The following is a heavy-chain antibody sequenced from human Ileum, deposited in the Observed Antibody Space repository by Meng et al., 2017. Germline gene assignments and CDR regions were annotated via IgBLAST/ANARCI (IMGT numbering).Heavy chain of an antibody. J-gene: IGHJ4*02. CDR2: TFYRSKWND. CDR3: ARGWYYDYVWGSYRDHMFDY. D-gene: IGHD3-16*02. CDR1: GDGVSNDSGA. V-gene: IGHV6-1*01. Sequence: QGQVQPSRPVLGKPSPTLSLPRAISGDGVSNDSGAWSWIRPSPPRGLEWLGRTFYRSKWNDDFAECATSRISITTDTSKNQCSLQLNSVTPEDTAVYYCARGWYYDYVWGSYRDHMFDYWGQGTLVTVSS.